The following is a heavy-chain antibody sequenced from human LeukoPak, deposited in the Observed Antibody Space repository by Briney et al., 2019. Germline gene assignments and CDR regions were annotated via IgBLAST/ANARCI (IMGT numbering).Heavy chain of an antibody. CDR1: GGSISSSSYY. J-gene: IGHJ5*02. V-gene: IGHV4-39*07. CDR3: ARHRMNSGSTQLANWFDP. CDR2: IYYSGST. D-gene: IGHD1-26*01. Sequence: SETLSLTCTVSGGSISSSSYYWGWIRQPPGKGLEWIGSIYYSGSTYYNPSLKSRVTISVDTSKNQFSLKLSSVTAADTAVYYCARHRMNSGSTQLANWFDPWGQGTLVTVSS.